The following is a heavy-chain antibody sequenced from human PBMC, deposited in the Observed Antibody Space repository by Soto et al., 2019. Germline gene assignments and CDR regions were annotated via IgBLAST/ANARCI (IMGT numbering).Heavy chain of an antibody. CDR3: AKDLGPIESYYFDY. CDR2: ISGSGGST. D-gene: IGHD1-26*01. J-gene: IGHJ4*02. CDR1: GFTFSSYA. V-gene: IGHV3-23*01. Sequence: GESLKISCAASGFTFSSYAMSWVRQAPGKGLEWVSAISGSGGSTYYADSVKGRFTISRDNSKNTLYLQMNSLRAEDTAVYYCAKDLGPIESYYFDYWGQGTLVTVS.